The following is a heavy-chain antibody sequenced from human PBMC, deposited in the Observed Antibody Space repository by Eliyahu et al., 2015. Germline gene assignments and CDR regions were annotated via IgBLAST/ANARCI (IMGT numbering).Heavy chain of an antibody. V-gene: IGHV4-59*08. CDR3: ARQKRFSGYMDV. J-gene: IGHJ6*03. CDR1: GXSISXYY. D-gene: IGHD3-10*01. CDR2: IYYSGST. Sequence: QVQLQESGPGLVKPSETLSXXCTVSGXSISXYYWXWIRXPPGKGLEWXGYIYYSGSTNYNPSLKSRVTISVDTSKNQFSLKLSSVTAADTAVYYCARQKRFSGYMDVWGKGTTVTVSS.